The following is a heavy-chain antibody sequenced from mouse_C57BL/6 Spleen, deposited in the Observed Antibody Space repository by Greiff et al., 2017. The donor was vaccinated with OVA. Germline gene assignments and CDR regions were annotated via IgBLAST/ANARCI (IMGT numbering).Heavy chain of an antibody. CDR2: ISYDGSN. Sequence: EVKLQQSGPGLVKPSQSLSLTCSVTGYSITSGYYWNWIRQFPGNKLEWMGYISYDGSNNYNPSLKKRISITRDTSKNQFCLKLNSVTTEDTATYDCARERGYDAMDYWGQGTSVTVSS. CDR1: GYSITSGYY. CDR3: ARERGYDAMDY. J-gene: IGHJ4*01. V-gene: IGHV3-6*01.